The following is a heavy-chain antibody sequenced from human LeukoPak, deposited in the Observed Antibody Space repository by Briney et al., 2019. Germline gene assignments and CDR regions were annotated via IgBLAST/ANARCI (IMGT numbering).Heavy chain of an antibody. Sequence: GGSLRLSCAASGFTFSSYAMHWVRQSPGKGLEYVSTITSNGGSTYYASSVKGRFTISRDNSKSTLNLQMGSLRADDAAVYYCARGILDGDDSFDYWGQGTLVTVSP. D-gene: IGHD4-17*01. V-gene: IGHV3-64*01. CDR3: ARGILDGDDSFDY. J-gene: IGHJ4*02. CDR2: ITSNGGST. CDR1: GFTFSSYA.